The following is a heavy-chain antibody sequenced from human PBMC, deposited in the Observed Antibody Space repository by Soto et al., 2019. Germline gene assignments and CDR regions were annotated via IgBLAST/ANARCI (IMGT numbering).Heavy chain of an antibody. CDR1: GGTFSSYA. CDR3: ARPRGGYSYYCDY. Sequence: QVQLVQSGAEVKKPGSSVKGSCKASGGTFSSYAISWVRQAPGQGLEWMGGFIPIFGTANYAQTFQSRVTITADESTSTAYMERSSLRSEDTAVYYCARPRGGYSYYCDYWGQGTLVTVAS. D-gene: IGHD5-18*01. V-gene: IGHV1-69*01. J-gene: IGHJ4*02. CDR2: FIPIFGTA.